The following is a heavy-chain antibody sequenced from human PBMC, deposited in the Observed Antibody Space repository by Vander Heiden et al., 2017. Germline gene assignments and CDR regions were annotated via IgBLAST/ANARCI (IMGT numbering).Heavy chain of an antibody. Sequence: EVQLVESGGGLVKPGGSLRLSCAASGFTFSSYSMNWVRQAPGKGLEWVSSMSITSSHIYYADSLKGRFTISRDNAKNSLFLQMNSLRVDDTAVYYCARGAVDLQRNDALDLWGQGTTVTVSS. D-gene: IGHD6-25*01. V-gene: IGHV3-21*01. CDR1: GFTFSSYS. J-gene: IGHJ3*01. CDR3: ARGAVDLQRNDALDL. CDR2: MSITSSHI.